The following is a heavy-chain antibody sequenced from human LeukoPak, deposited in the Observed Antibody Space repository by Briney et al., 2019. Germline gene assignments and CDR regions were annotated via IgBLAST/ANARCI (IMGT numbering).Heavy chain of an antibody. CDR2: IIPIFGTA. D-gene: IGHD3-9*01. CDR1: GGTFSSYA. CDR3: ARGCYDILTGYCPFDP. V-gene: IGHV1-69*13. J-gene: IGHJ5*02. Sequence: SVKVSCKAFGGTFSSYAISWVRQAPGQGLEWMGGIIPIFGTANYAQKFQGRVTITADESTSTAYMELSSLRSEDTAVYYCARGCYDILTGYCPFDPWGQGTLVTVSS.